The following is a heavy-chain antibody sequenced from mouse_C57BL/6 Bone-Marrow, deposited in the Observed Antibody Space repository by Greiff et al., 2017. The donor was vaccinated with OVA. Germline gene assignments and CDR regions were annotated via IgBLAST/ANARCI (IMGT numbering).Heavy chain of an antibody. CDR3: TRLSWGYFDV. CDR2: INPYNGGT. V-gene: IGHV1-19*01. J-gene: IGHJ1*03. CDR1: GYTFTDYY. Sequence: EVQLQQSGPVLVKPGASVKMSCKASGYTFTDYYMNWVKQSHGKSLEWIGVINPYNGGTSYNQKFKGKATLTVDKSSSTAYIELNSLTSEDSAVYYCTRLSWGYFDVWGTGTTVTVSS.